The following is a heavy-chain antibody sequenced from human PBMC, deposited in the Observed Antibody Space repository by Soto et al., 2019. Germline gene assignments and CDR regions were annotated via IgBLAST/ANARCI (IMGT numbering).Heavy chain of an antibody. CDR3: AKSREYYDSSGYYYFDY. D-gene: IGHD3-22*01. CDR2: IQSGGTT. CDR1: GFTVSSKY. V-gene: IGHV3-53*01. J-gene: IGHJ4*02. Sequence: GSLRLSCAASGFTVSSKYMSWVRQAPGKGLEWVSLIQSGGTTYYADSVKGRFTISRDNSENTLYLQMNSLRAEDTAVYYCAKSREYYDSSGYYYFDYWGQGTLVTVSS.